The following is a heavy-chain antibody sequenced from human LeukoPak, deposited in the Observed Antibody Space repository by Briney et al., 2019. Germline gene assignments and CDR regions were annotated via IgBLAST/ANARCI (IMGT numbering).Heavy chain of an antibody. Sequence: TGRSLRLSCAAAGLSFDDYGMSWVRQAPRKWMEWVSGINWNGGSTGYADSVKGRFTISRDNAKNSLYLQMNSLRAEDTALYYCARVRTTVWDFDYWGQGTLVTVSS. CDR3: ARVRTTVWDFDY. D-gene: IGHD4-11*01. CDR2: INWNGGST. J-gene: IGHJ4*02. V-gene: IGHV3-20*04. CDR1: GLSFDDYG.